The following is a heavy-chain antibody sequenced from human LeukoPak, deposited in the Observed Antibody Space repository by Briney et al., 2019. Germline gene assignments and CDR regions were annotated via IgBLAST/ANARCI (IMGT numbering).Heavy chain of an antibody. CDR3: AREGRGVSVGMDV. Sequence: PSETLSLTCSVSSGSISNYYWSWIRQPPGKGLEWIGYIYYTGGTSYNPSLKSRVTMSVDTSKSQFSLKLSSVSVADTAVYFCAREGRGVSVGMDVWGQGTTVTVSS. D-gene: IGHD2-8*01. CDR1: SGSISNYY. J-gene: IGHJ6*02. CDR2: IYYTGGT. V-gene: IGHV4-59*01.